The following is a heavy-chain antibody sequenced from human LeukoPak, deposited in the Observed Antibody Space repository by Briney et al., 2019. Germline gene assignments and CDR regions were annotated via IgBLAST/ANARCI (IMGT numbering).Heavy chain of an antibody. CDR3: ARDYSSSWYGWFDP. CDR1: GYTLTSYG. CDR2: INPNSGGT. D-gene: IGHD6-13*01. V-gene: IGHV1-2*02. Sequence: ASVKVSCEASGYTLTSYGISWVRQAPGQGLEWMGWINPNSGGTNYAQKFQGRVTMTRDTSISTAYMELSRLRSDDTAVYYCARDYSSSWYGWFDPWGQGTLVTVSS. J-gene: IGHJ5*02.